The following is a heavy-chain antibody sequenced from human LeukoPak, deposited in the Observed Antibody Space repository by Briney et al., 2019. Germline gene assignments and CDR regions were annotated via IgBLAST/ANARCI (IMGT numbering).Heavy chain of an antibody. CDR1: GFSFSSFG. CDR3: ARDSIPLAESYCHHYGLDV. J-gene: IGHJ6*02. V-gene: IGHV3-33*01. CDR2: IWYDGSKK. Sequence: PGRSLRLSCAASGFSFSSFGMHWVRQAPGKGLEWVAVIWYDGSKKYYADSVKGRFIISRDNSRNTLYLQMNRLRVEDTTVYYCARDSIPLAESYCHHYGLDVWGQGTTVSVSS. D-gene: IGHD2/OR15-2a*01.